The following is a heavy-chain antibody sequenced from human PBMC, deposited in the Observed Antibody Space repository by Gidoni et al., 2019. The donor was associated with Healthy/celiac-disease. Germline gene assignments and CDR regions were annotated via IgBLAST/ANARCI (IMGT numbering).Heavy chain of an antibody. CDR2: IIPIFGTA. D-gene: IGHD3-9*01. CDR3: ARGAGIYDILTGYSLLDL. CDR1: GGTFSSYA. J-gene: IGHJ2*01. V-gene: IGHV1-69*01. Sequence: QVQLVQSGAEVKKPGSSVKVSCKASGGTFSSYAISWVRQAPGQGLEWMGGIIPIFGTANYAQKFQGRVTITADESTSTAYMELSSLRSEDTAVYYCARGAGIYDILTGYSLLDLWGRGTLVTVSS.